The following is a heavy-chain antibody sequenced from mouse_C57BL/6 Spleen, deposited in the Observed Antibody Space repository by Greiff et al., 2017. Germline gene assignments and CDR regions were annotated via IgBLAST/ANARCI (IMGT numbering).Heavy chain of an antibody. J-gene: IGHJ1*03. CDR2: IHYDGSST. CDR3: AREGSYKYFDV. V-gene: IGHV5-16*01. Sequence: EVKVVESEGGLVQPGSSMTLSCTASGFTFSDYYMAWVRQVPDKGLEWVANIHYDGSSTYYLDSLKSRFIISRDNAKNMLYLQMSSQKSEDTATYYCAREGSYKYFDVWGTGTTVTVSS. CDR1: GFTFSDYY. D-gene: IGHD1-1*01.